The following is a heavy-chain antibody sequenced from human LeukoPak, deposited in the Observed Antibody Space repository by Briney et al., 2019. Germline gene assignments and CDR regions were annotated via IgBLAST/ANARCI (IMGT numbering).Heavy chain of an antibody. Sequence: ASVKVSCKASGYTFTSYGISWVRQAPGQGLEWMGWISAYNGNTNYAQKLQGRVTMTTDTSTSTAYMELRSLRSDDTAVYYCARARRSGSSWYYFGYWGQGTLVTVSS. D-gene: IGHD6-13*01. J-gene: IGHJ4*02. CDR2: ISAYNGNT. CDR1: GYTFTSYG. V-gene: IGHV1-18*01. CDR3: ARARRSGSSWYYFGY.